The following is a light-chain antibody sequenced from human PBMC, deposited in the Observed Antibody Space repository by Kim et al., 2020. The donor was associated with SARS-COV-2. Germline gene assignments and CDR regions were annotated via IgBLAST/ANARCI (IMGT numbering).Light chain of an antibody. CDR2: DAS. V-gene: IGKV3D-20*01. CDR1: QSVSSGY. CDR3: QQYGGSLT. Sequence: EIVLTQSPATLSLSPGERATLSCGASQSVSSGYLAWYQQKPGLAPRLLIYDASSRATGIPDRFSGSGSGTDFTLTISRLEPEDFAVYYCQQYGGSLTFGGGTKVEI. J-gene: IGKJ4*01.